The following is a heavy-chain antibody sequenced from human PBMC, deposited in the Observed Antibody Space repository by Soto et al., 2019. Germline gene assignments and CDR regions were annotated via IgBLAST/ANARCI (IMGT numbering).Heavy chain of an antibody. D-gene: IGHD4-17*01. J-gene: IGHJ4*02. Sequence: SETLSLTCTVSGGSMSSGGYYRSWIRQHPGKGLEWIGYIYYSGSTYYNPSLKSRVTISVDTSKNQFSLKLSPVTAADTAVYYCARVGTAYGEFDYWGQGALVTVSS. V-gene: IGHV4-31*03. CDR2: IYYSGST. CDR1: GGSMSSGGYY. CDR3: ARVGTAYGEFDY.